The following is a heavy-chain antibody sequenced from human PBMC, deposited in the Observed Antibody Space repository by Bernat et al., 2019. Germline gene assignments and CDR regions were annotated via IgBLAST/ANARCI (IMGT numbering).Heavy chain of an antibody. Sequence: EVQLVESGGGLVQPGGSLRLSCAASGFTFSSYSMNWVRQAPGKGLEWVSYISSSSSTIYYADSVKGRFTISRDNAKNSLYLQMNSLRAEDTAVYYCARDQFVAWFGGLLSDKYYYYYGMDVWGQGTTVTVSS. J-gene: IGHJ6*02. D-gene: IGHD3-10*01. CDR2: ISSSSSTI. V-gene: IGHV3-48*01. CDR3: ARDQFVAWFGGLLSDKYYYYYGMDV. CDR1: GFTFSSYS.